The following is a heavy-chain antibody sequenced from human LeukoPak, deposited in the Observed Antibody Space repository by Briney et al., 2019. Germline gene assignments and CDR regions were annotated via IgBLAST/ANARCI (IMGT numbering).Heavy chain of an antibody. Sequence: GGSLRLSCAASGFTVSDTYMSWVRQTAGKGWEWVSTIFDAGRATYADSVKGRFTISRDNDENTLFLQMKSLRADDTAVYYCARGSAMVTTYRGGNWFDPWGQGTLVTVSS. CDR2: IFDAGRA. CDR3: ARGSAMVTTYRGGNWFDP. CDR1: GFTVSDTY. D-gene: IGHD5-18*01. V-gene: IGHV3-53*01. J-gene: IGHJ5*02.